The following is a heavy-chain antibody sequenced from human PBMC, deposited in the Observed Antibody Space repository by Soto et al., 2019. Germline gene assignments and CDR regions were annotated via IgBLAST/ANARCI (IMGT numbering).Heavy chain of an antibody. CDR2: SYYSGST. D-gene: IGHD6-13*01. CDR1: GGSISSGGYY. Sequence: SETLSLTCTVSGGSISSGGYYWSWIRPHPGKGLEWIGYSYYSGSTYYNPSLKSRVTISVDTSKNQFSLKLSSVTAADTAVYYCASVSGYRGYNWFDPWGQGTLVTVSS. J-gene: IGHJ5*02. CDR3: ASVSGYRGYNWFDP. V-gene: IGHV4-31*03.